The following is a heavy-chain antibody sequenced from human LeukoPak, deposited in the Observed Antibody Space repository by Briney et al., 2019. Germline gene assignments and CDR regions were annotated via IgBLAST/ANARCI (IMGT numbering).Heavy chain of an antibody. D-gene: IGHD4-17*01. J-gene: IGHJ4*02. V-gene: IGHV5-51*01. CDR1: GYSFTSYW. Sequence: GESLKISCKVSGYSFTSYWIAWVRPMPGKGLEWMGIIYPGDSDTRYSPSFQGQVTISADKSIRTAYLQWSSLKASDTAMYYCARRDGDYVPPDFWGQGTLATVSS. CDR2: IYPGDSDT. CDR3: ARRDGDYVPPDF.